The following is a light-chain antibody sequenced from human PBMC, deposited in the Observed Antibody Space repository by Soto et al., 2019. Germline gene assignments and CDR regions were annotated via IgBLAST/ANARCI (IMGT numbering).Light chain of an antibody. CDR1: QGISKW. Sequence: DIQMTKSQSTLSSSVGDPVTVACRASQGISKWFAWYQQKPGKAPKLLIFHASSLESGVPSRFSVRKSGTQCTLTIDRLKHEDFATYYCQQVKTYTRTFGGGTKVDIK. V-gene: IGKV1-5*01. J-gene: IGKJ4*01. CDR3: QQVKTYTRT. CDR2: HAS.